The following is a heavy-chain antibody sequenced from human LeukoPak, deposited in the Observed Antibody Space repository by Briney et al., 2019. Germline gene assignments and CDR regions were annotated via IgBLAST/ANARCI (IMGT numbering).Heavy chain of an antibody. CDR2: IYHSGST. V-gene: IGHV4-38-2*02. J-gene: IGHJ5*02. D-gene: IGHD6-13*01. CDR3: ARVGSSWYWFDP. CDR1: GYSISSGYY. Sequence: SETLSLTCTVSGYSISSGYYWGWIRQPPGKGLEWIGSIYHSGSTYYSPSLKSRVTISVDKSKNQFSLKLSSVTAADTAVYYCARVGSSWYWFDPWGQGTLVTVSS.